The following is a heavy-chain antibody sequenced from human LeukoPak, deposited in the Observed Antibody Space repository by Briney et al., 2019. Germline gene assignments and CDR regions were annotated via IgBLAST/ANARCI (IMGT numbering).Heavy chain of an antibody. CDR1: EFTFSSFW. V-gene: IGHV3-30-3*01. Sequence: AGGSLRLSCVASEFTFSSFWMTWVRQAPGKGLEWVAVISYDGSNKYYADSVKGRFTISRDNSKNTLYLQMNSLRAEDTAVYYCAREKSSGYPFDYWGQGTLVTVSS. CDR3: AREKSSGYPFDY. D-gene: IGHD3-22*01. CDR2: ISYDGSNK. J-gene: IGHJ4*02.